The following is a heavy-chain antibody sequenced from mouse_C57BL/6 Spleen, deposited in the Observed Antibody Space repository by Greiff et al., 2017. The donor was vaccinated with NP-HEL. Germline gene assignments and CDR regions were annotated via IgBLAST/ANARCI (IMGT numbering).Heavy chain of an antibody. CDR1: GYTFTSYW. V-gene: IGHV1-74*01. J-gene: IGHJ3*01. CDR2: IHPSDSYT. CDR3: APLYDGDPAWFAY. D-gene: IGHD2-3*01. Sequence: VQLQQPGAELVKPGASVKVSCKASGYTFTSYWMHWVKQRPGQGLEWIGRIHPSDSYTNYNQKFKGKATLTVDKSSSTAYMQLSSLTSEDSAVYYCAPLYDGDPAWFAYWGQGTLGTVSA.